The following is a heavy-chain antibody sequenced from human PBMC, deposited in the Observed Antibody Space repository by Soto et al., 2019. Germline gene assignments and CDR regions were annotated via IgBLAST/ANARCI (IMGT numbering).Heavy chain of an antibody. D-gene: IGHD2-2*01. CDR1: GYTFTSYG. Sequence: ASVKVSCKASGYTFTSYGISWVRQAPGQGLEWMGWISAYNGSTNYAQKLQGRVTMTTDTSTSTAYMELRSLRSDDTAVYYCVREAYCSSTSCYGLDYWGQGTLVTVSS. CDR3: VREAYCSSTSCYGLDY. J-gene: IGHJ4*02. V-gene: IGHV1-18*01. CDR2: ISAYNGST.